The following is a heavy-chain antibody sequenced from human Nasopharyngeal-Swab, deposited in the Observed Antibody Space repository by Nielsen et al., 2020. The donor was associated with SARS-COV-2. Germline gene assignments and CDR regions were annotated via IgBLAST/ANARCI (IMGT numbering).Heavy chain of an antibody. CDR3: ARGWGRGDY. V-gene: IGHV4-34*01. Sequence: SDTLSLTFAVYGGSFSGYYWSWIRQPPGKGLEWIGEINHSGSTNYNPSLKSRVTISVDTSKKQFSLKLSSVTAADTAVYYCARGWGRGDYWGQGTLVTVSS. D-gene: IGHD7-27*01. CDR2: INHSGST. J-gene: IGHJ4*02. CDR1: GGSFSGYY.